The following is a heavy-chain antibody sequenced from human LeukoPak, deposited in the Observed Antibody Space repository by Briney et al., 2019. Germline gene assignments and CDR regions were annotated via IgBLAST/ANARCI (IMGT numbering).Heavy chain of an antibody. J-gene: IGHJ3*02. D-gene: IGHD3-3*01. V-gene: IGHV3-30-3*01. CDR2: ISYDGSNK. Sequence: GGSLRLSCAASGFTFSSYAMHWVRQAPGKGLEWVAVISYDGSNKYYADSVKGRFTISRDNSKNTLYLQMNSLRAEDTAVYYCVRELRFLEWLNDLSAFDIWGQGTMVTVSS. CDR3: VRELRFLEWLNDLSAFDI. CDR1: GFTFSSYA.